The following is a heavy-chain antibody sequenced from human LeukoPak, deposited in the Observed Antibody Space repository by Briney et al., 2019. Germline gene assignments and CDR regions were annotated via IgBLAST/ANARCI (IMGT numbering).Heavy chain of an antibody. D-gene: IGHD6-6*01. Sequence: QAGGSLRLSCAASGFTFSSYAMSWVRQAPGKGLEWASAISGSGGSTYYADSVKGRFTISRDNSKNTLYLQMNSLRAEDTAVYYCAKDSSSSSVYYFDYWGQGTLVTVPS. J-gene: IGHJ4*02. CDR3: AKDSSSSSVYYFDY. CDR2: ISGSGGST. CDR1: GFTFSSYA. V-gene: IGHV3-23*01.